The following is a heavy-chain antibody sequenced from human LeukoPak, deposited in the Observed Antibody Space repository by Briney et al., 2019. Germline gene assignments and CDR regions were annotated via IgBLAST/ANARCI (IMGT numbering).Heavy chain of an antibody. CDR3: ARDSSGHFDY. J-gene: IGHJ4*02. V-gene: IGHV4-59*01. CDR1: GGPISSYY. CDR2: IYYSGST. D-gene: IGHD3-10*01. Sequence: SETLSLTCTVSGGPISSYYWSWIRQPPGKGLEWIGYIYYSGSTNYNPSLKSRVTISVDTSKNQFSLKLSSVTAADTAVYYCARDSSGHFDYWGQGTLVTVSS.